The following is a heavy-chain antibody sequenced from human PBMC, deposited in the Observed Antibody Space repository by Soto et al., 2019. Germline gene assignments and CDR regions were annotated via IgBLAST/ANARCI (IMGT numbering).Heavy chain of an antibody. CDR3: ATSPHRNGWYGIDY. CDR1: GFTFSSYG. J-gene: IGHJ4*02. Sequence: QVQLVESGGGVVQPGRSLRLSCAASGFTFSSYGMHWVRQAPGKGLEWVAAIWYDGSDTYYADSVKGRFTTSRDNSKNPLYLQLNNLRAEDTAVYYCATSPHRNGWYGIDYWGQGTLVTVSS. CDR2: IWYDGSDT. D-gene: IGHD6-19*01. V-gene: IGHV3-33*01.